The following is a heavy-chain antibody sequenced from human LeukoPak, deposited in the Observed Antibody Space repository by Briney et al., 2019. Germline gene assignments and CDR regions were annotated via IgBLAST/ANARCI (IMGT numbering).Heavy chain of an antibody. CDR3: AREEDSRAIRTSDGLDV. J-gene: IGHJ6*04. D-gene: IGHD3-22*01. Sequence: GGCLTLSCAASGFTFNSYTMNWVRQAPGKGLEWVSCVSKSSDYIYYADSVRGRFTISRDNGKNLVYLEMNGLRAEDTGVYYCAREEDSRAIRTSDGLDVWGEGTTVTVSP. CDR1: GFTFNSYT. CDR2: VSKSSDYI. V-gene: IGHV3-21*01.